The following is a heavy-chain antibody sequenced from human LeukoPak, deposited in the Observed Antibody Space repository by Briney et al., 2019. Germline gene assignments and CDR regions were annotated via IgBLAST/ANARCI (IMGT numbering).Heavy chain of an antibody. CDR2: INPNSGGT. CDR1: GYTFTGYY. J-gene: IGHJ4*02. CDR3: ARDLNPASYYGSGCYDY. Sequence: ASVKLSCKASGYTFTGYYMHWVRQAPGQGLEWMGWINPNSGGTNYAQKFQGRVTMTRDTSISTAYMELSRLRSDDTAVYYCARDLNPASYYGSGCYDYWGQGTLVTVSS. D-gene: IGHD3-10*01. V-gene: IGHV1-2*02.